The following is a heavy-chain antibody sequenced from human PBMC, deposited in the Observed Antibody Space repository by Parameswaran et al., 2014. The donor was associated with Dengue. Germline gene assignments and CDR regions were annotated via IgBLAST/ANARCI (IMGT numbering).Heavy chain of an antibody. D-gene: IGHD2-2*01. CDR2: INPSGGTT. J-gene: IGHJ6*02. V-gene: IGHV1-46*01. CDR3: ARSYYCTSTSCLYFYYGMDV. Sequence: WVRQAPGQGLEWMGIINPSGGTTSYAQKFQGRVTMTRDTSTSTVYMELSSLRSEDTAVYYCARSYYCTSTSCLYFYYGMDVWGQGTPVTVSS.